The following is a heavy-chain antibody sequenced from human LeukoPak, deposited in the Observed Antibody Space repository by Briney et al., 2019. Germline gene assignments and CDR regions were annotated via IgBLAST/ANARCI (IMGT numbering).Heavy chain of an antibody. V-gene: IGHV1-2*02. J-gene: IGHJ4*02. CDR3: ARDRYYYDSSGYLSY. CDR1: GYTFTGYY. CDR2: INPNSGGT. D-gene: IGHD3-22*01. Sequence: ASVKVSCKASGYTFTGYYMHRVRQAPGQGLEWMGWINPNSGGTNYAQKFQGRVTMTRDTSISTAYMELSRLRSDDTAVYYCARDRYYYDSSGYLSYWGQGTLVTVSS.